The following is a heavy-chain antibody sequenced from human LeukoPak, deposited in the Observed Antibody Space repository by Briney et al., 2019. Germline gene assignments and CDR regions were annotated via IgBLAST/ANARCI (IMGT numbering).Heavy chain of an antibody. CDR2: IRYDGSNK. J-gene: IGHJ4*02. V-gene: IGHV3-30*02. Sequence: LPGGSLRLSCAASGFTFSSYGMHWVHQAPGKGLEWVAFIRYDGSNKYYADSVKGRFTISGDNSKNTLYLQMNSLRAEDTAVYYCAKSDSSGYYGAGRGLDYWGQGTLVTVSS. CDR3: AKSDSSGYYGAGRGLDY. D-gene: IGHD3-22*01. CDR1: GFTFSSYG.